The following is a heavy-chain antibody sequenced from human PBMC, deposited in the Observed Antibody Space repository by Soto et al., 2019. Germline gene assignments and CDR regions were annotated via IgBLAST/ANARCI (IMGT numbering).Heavy chain of an antibody. D-gene: IGHD6-13*01. CDR1: GFTFDDYA. J-gene: IGHJ1*01. CDR3: VKDESINWYSGHFRH. V-gene: IGHV3-9*01. Sequence: LRLSCAASGFTFDDYAMHWVRQVPGKGLEWDSGINWNSGSIGYGDSVKGRFAISRDNAKNSLHLQMNSLSAEDTAFYYCVKDESINWYSGHFRHWGQGTLVTVSS. CDR2: INWNSGSI.